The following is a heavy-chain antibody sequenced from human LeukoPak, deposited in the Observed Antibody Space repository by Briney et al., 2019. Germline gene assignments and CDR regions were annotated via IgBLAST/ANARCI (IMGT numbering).Heavy chain of an antibody. D-gene: IGHD3-10*01. J-gene: IGHJ5*02. V-gene: IGHV4-59*01. CDR1: GGSISSDY. CDR3: ARGARGYYGSGSYSDWFDP. Sequence: SETLSLTCTVSGGSISSDYWSWIRQPPGKGLEWIGYIYYSGSTNYNPSLKSRVTISVDTSKNQFSLKLSSVTAADTAVYYCARGARGYYGSGSYSDWFDPWGQGTLVTVSS. CDR2: IYYSGST.